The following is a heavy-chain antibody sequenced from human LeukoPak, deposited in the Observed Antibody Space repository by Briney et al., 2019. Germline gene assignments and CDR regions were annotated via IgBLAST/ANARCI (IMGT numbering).Heavy chain of an antibody. CDR1: GYTFTTYY. J-gene: IGHJ4*02. D-gene: IGHD1-7*01. CDR3: ARGGGPGNYPFDF. V-gene: IGHV1-46*01. Sequence: ASVKVSCKASGYTFTTYYMHWVRQAPGQGLEWVGIINPRGGSTTYAQKFQGRVTMTRDTSTSTVYMELSSLKPDDTAVYYCARGGGPGNYPFDFWGQGTLVTVSS. CDR2: INPRGGST.